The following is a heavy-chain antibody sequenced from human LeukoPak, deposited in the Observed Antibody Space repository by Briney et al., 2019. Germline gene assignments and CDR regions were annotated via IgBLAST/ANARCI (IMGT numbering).Heavy chain of an antibody. D-gene: IGHD1-26*01. Sequence: GRSLRLSCAASGFTFGRYAMSWVRQSPGKELEWVSAISGIGGSTYYADSVKGRFIISRDNSKNTLYLQMNSLRAEDTDVYYCAKDRDKVKFPGSGFDPWGQGTLVTVSS. V-gene: IGHV3-23*01. CDR1: GFTFGRYA. CDR3: AKDRDKVKFPGSGFDP. CDR2: ISGIGGST. J-gene: IGHJ5*02.